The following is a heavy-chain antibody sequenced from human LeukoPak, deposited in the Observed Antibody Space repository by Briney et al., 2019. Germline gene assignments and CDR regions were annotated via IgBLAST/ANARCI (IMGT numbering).Heavy chain of an antibody. CDR1: GGSISSYY. J-gene: IGHJ3*02. CDR2: IYYSGST. V-gene: IGHV4-59*01. Sequence: SETLSLTCTVSGGSISSYYWSWIRQPPGKGLEWIGYIYYSGSTNYNPSLKSRVTISVDTSKNQFSLKLSSVTAADTAVYYSARYYAILNGYYLSHAFDIWGQGTMVTVSS. D-gene: IGHD3-9*01. CDR3: ARYYAILNGYYLSHAFDI.